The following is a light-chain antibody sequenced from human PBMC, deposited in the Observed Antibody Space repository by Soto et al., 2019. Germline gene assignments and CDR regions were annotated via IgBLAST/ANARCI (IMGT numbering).Light chain of an antibody. V-gene: IGKV1-5*03. Sequence: QMTQSPATLSGSVGDRVTITCRASQTISSWLAWYQQKPGKAPKLLIYKASTLKSGVPSRFSGSGSGTEFTLTISSLQPDDFATYYCQHYNSYSEAFGQGAKV. CDR1: QTISSW. CDR2: KAS. CDR3: QHYNSYSEA. J-gene: IGKJ1*01.